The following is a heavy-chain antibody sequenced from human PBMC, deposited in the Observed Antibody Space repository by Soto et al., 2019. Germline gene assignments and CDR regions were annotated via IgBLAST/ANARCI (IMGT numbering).Heavy chain of an antibody. CDR1: GYTFTTYG. J-gene: IGHJ4*02. CDR2: ISAYSGKT. CDR3: ARDPYLGDHQY. D-gene: IGHD3-16*01. Sequence: QVQLVQSGGEVKKPGASVKVSCKTSGYTFTTYGISWVRQAPGQGLEWVGWISAYSGKTHYAQKFQGSITLTTDTSTNTAYLELRSLSSDDTAVYYCARDPYLGDHQYWGQGTLVTVSS. V-gene: IGHV1-18*01.